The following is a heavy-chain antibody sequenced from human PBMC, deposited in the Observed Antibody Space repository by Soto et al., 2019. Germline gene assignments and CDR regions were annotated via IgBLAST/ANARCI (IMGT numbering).Heavy chain of an antibody. CDR2: ISGSGGST. V-gene: IGHV3-23*01. Sequence: QAGGSLRLSCAASGFTFSSYAMSWVRQAPGKGLEWVSAISGSGGSTYYADSVKGRFTISRDNSKNTLYLQMNSLRAEDTAVYYCAKGAAVTCYYGMDVWGQGTTVAVCS. D-gene: IGHD6-13*01. CDR3: AKGAAVTCYYGMDV. CDR1: GFTFSSYA. J-gene: IGHJ6*02.